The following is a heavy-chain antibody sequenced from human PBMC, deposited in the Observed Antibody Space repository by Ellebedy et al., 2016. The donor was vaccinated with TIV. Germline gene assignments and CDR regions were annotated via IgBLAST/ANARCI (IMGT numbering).Heavy chain of an antibody. J-gene: IGHJ4*02. CDR3: AKRMAGHAFDY. CDR2: LSGGGGTT. V-gene: IGHV3-23*01. CDR1: GFTFSNYA. Sequence: GGSLRLSCAASGFTFSNYAMSWVRQAPGKGLEWVSALSGGGGTTYYADSVKGRFTISRDNSKNTLYLQVNSLRAEDTAVYYCAKRMAGHAFDYWGQGTLVTVSS. D-gene: IGHD6-19*01.